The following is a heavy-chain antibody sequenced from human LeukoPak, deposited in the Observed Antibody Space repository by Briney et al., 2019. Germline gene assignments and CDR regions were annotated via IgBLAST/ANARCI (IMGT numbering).Heavy chain of an antibody. J-gene: IGHJ4*02. D-gene: IGHD1-1*01. CDR2: ISYSGST. CDR1: GDSINSINKYY. Sequence: SETLSLTCTVSGDSINSINKYYWSSIRQSPGKGLEWIGYISYSGSTNYNPSLKSRVTISVDTSKNQFSLKLTSVTAADTAVYYCVRGGPENDNWRYYVDFWGQGTLVTVSS. V-gene: IGHV4-61*01. CDR3: VRGGPENDNWRYYVDF.